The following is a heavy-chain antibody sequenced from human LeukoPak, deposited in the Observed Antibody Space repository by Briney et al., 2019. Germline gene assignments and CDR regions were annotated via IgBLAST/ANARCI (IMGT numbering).Heavy chain of an antibody. CDR1: GGSISSSSYY. V-gene: IGHV4-39*01. CDR2: IYYSGST. D-gene: IGHD3-22*01. CDR3: ARYYYDSSGYYYVDAFDI. Sequence: SETLSLTCTVSGGSISSSSYYWGWIRQPPGKGLEWIGSIYYSGSTYYNPSLKSRVTTSVDTSKNQFSLKLSSVTAADTAVYYCARYYYDSSGYYYVDAFDIWGQGTMVTVSS. J-gene: IGHJ3*02.